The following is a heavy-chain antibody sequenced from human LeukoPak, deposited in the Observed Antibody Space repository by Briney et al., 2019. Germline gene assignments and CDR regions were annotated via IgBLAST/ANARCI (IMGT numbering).Heavy chain of an antibody. D-gene: IGHD6-13*01. CDR1: GFTFDDYG. CDR3: AKEWIAAAAFDY. V-gene: IGHV3-20*04. J-gene: IGHJ4*02. CDR2: INWNGGST. Sequence: GGSLRLSCAASGFTFDDYGMSWVRQAPGKGLEWVSGINWNGGSTGYADSVKGRFTISRDNSKNTLYLQMNSLRAEDTAVYYCAKEWIAAAAFDYWGQGTLVTVSS.